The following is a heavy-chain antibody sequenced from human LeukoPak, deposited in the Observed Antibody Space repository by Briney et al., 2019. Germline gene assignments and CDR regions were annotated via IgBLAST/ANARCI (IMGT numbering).Heavy chain of an antibody. J-gene: IGHJ3*02. Sequence: GASVKVSCKASGLTFTSSAMQWVRQARGQRLEWIGWIVVGSGNTNYAQKFQERVTITRDMSTSTAYMELSSLRSEDTAVYYCAASSGYYYAAFDIWGQGTMVTVSS. CDR1: GLTFTSSA. V-gene: IGHV1-58*02. CDR3: AASSGYYYAAFDI. D-gene: IGHD3-22*01. CDR2: IVVGSGNT.